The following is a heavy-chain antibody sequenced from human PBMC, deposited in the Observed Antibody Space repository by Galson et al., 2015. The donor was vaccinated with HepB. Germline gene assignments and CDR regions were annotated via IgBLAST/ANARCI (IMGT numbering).Heavy chain of an antibody. D-gene: IGHD3-22*01. Sequence: SLRLSCAASGFTFSSYGMHWVRQAPGKGLEWVAVISYDGSNKYYADSVKGRFTISRDNSKNTLYLQMNSLRAEDTAVYYCARGYYYDSSGYYYGGDYGMDVWGQGTTVTVSS. CDR3: ARGYYYDSSGYYYGGDYGMDV. CDR2: ISYDGSNK. CDR1: GFTFSSYG. V-gene: IGHV3-30*03. J-gene: IGHJ6*02.